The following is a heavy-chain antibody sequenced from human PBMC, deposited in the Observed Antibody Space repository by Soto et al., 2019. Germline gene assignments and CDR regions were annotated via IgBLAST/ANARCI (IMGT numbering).Heavy chain of an antibody. CDR3: ATTPLVALVDIEATPFDY. V-gene: IGHV5-10-1*01. J-gene: IGHJ4*02. CDR2: IDPSDSYT. Sequence: GESLKISCKGSGYSFTSYWISWVRQMPGKGLEWMGRIDPSDSYTNYSPSFQGHVTISADKSISTAYLQWSSLKASDTAMYYCATTPLVALVDIEATPFDYWGQGTLVTVPQ. CDR1: GYSFTSYW. D-gene: IGHD5-12*01.